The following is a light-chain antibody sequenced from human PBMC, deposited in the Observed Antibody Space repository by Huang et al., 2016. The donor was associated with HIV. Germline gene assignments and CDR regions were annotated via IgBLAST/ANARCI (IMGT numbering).Light chain of an antibody. J-gene: IGKJ2*01. CDR1: QSLLHSNGYNY. Sequence: DIVMTQSPLSLPVTPGEPASISCRSSQSLLHSNGYNYLNCYLQKPGRFPQLLIYLGSHRASGVPDRFSGSGSGTDFALKISGVDAEDVGIYYCMQALQTPTYTFGQGTKLEI. V-gene: IGKV2-28*01. CDR3: MQALQTPTYT. CDR2: LGS.